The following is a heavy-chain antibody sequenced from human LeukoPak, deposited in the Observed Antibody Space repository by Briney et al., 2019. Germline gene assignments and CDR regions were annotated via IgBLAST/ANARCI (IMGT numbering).Heavy chain of an antibody. V-gene: IGHV3-7*01. Sequence: ETLSLTCTVSGGSISSGGYYWSWIRQPPGKGLEWVANIKQDGSEKFYVDSVKGRFSISRDNAKNSLYLQMNSLRAEDTAVYYCARLVRSGTYPYYYYAMDVWGQGTTVTVSS. CDR1: GGSISSGGYY. D-gene: IGHD1-26*01. CDR2: IKQDGSEK. J-gene: IGHJ6*02. CDR3: ARLVRSGTYPYYYYAMDV.